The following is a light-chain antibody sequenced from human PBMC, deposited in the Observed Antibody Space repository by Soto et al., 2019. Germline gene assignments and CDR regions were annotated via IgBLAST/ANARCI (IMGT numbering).Light chain of an antibody. CDR2: GAS. J-gene: IGKJ5*01. Sequence: IVLTQSPDTLSVSPGERATLSCRASQSVSSNLGWYQQKPGQAPRLLIYGASTRATGIPARFSGSGSGTEFTLTISSLQSEDFAVYYCQEYDNWPPITFGQGTRLEIK. V-gene: IGKV3-15*01. CDR1: QSVSSN. CDR3: QEYDNWPPIT.